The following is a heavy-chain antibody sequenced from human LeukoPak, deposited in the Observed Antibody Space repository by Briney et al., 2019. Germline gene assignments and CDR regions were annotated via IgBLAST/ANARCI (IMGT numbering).Heavy chain of an antibody. CDR3: AAVFWLLSSDDAFDI. V-gene: IGHV1-18*01. Sequence: GASVKVSCKASGYTFTCYGISWVRQAPGQGLEWMGWISAYNGNTNYAQKLQGRVTMTTDTSTSTAYMELRSLRSDDTAVYYCAAVFWLLSSDDAFDIWGQGTMVTVSS. CDR1: GYTFTCYG. CDR2: ISAYNGNT. D-gene: IGHD3-3*01. J-gene: IGHJ3*02.